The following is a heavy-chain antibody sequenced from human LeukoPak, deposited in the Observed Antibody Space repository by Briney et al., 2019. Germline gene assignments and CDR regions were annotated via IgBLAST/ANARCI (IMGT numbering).Heavy chain of an antibody. Sequence: GGSLRLSCAASGFTFSSYAMSWVRQAPGKGLEWVSFIVGSGGSTYYADSVKGRFTISRDNSKHTLYLQMDSLRAEDTAVYFCARATYTDYDLGPWLHYWGQGSLVAVSS. V-gene: IGHV3-23*01. CDR2: IVGSGGST. CDR1: GFTFSSYA. D-gene: IGHD3-3*01. CDR3: ARATYTDYDLGPWLHY. J-gene: IGHJ4*02.